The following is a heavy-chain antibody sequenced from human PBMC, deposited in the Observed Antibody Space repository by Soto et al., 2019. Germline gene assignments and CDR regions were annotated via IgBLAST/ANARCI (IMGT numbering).Heavy chain of an antibody. Sequence: RGESLKISCEASGYSFTSDWIGWVRQMPGKGLEWMGIIHPGDSDTKYSPSFQGQVTISVDKSITTAYLQWSSLKASDTAMYYCARTPGPEVAASLEYYYFSGMDVWGQGTTVTVSS. V-gene: IGHV5-51*01. CDR2: IHPGDSDT. CDR1: GYSFTSDW. J-gene: IGHJ6*02. CDR3: ARTPGPEVAASLEYYYFSGMDV. D-gene: IGHD2-15*01.